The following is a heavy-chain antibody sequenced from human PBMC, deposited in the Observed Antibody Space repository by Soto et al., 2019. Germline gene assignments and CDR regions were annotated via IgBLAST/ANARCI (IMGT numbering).Heavy chain of an antibody. V-gene: IGHV3-15*01. D-gene: IGHD6-19*01. CDR1: GFTFSNAW. CDR3: TTGGSGFYYFDY. Sequence: GGSLRLSCAASGFTFSNAWMSWVRQVPGKGLEWVGRIKSKTDGGTTDYAAPVKGRFTISRDDSKNTLYLQMNSLKTEDTAVYYCTTGGSGFYYFDYWGQGTLLTVSS. CDR2: IKSKTDGGTT. J-gene: IGHJ4*02.